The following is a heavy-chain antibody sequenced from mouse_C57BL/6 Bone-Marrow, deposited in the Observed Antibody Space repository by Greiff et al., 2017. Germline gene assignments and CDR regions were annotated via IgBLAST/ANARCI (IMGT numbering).Heavy chain of an antibody. J-gene: IGHJ2*01. D-gene: IGHD1-1*01. Sequence: QVQLQQSGAELVMPGASVKLSCKASGYTFTSYWMHWVKQRPGQGLEWIGEIDPSDSYTNYNQKFKGKSTLTVDKSSSTAYMQLSSLTSEDSAVYYCAREGYYGSSAFDYWGQGTTLTVSS. CDR2: IDPSDSYT. CDR1: GYTFTSYW. CDR3: AREGYYGSSAFDY. V-gene: IGHV1-69*01.